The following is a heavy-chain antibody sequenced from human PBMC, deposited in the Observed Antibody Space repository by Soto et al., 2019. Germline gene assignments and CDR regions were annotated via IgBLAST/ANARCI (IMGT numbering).Heavy chain of an antibody. V-gene: IGHV3-30-3*01. D-gene: IGHD3-10*01. CDR1: GFTFSSYA. J-gene: IGHJ6*02. CDR3: ARGGGDIYGNYYYYYGMDV. Sequence: GGSLRLSCAASGFTFSSYAMHWVRQAPGKGLEWVAVISYDGSNKYYADSVKGRFTISRDNSKNTLYLQMNSLRAEDTAVYYCARGGGDIYGNYYYYYGMDVWGQGTTVTVSS. CDR2: ISYDGSNK.